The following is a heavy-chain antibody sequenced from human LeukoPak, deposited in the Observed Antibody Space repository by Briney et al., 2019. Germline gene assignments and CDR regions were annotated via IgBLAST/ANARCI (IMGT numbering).Heavy chain of an antibody. CDR3: ATPDSSAPYYFDY. CDR1: GGTFSSYA. J-gene: IGHJ4*02. Sequence: ASVKVSCKASGGTFSSYAISWVRQAPGQGLEWMRGIIPIFGTANYAQKFQGRVTITADESTSTAYMELSSLRSEDTAVYYCATPDSSAPYYFDYWGQGTLVTVSS. V-gene: IGHV1-69*13. CDR2: IIPIFGTA. D-gene: IGHD3-22*01.